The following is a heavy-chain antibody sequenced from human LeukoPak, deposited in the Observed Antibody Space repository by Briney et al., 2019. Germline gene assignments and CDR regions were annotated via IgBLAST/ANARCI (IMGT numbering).Heavy chain of an antibody. J-gene: IGHJ6*03. Sequence: GGSLRLSCAASGFTFSDYYMSWIRQAPGKGLEWVSYISSSGSTIYYADSVKGRFTISRDNAKNSLYLQMNSLRAEDTAVYYCARDEYYDFWSGPTDYYYYYYLDVWGKGTTVTVSS. CDR3: ARDEYYDFWSGPTDYYYYYYLDV. CDR2: ISSSGSTI. V-gene: IGHV3-11*01. D-gene: IGHD3-3*01. CDR1: GFTFSDYY.